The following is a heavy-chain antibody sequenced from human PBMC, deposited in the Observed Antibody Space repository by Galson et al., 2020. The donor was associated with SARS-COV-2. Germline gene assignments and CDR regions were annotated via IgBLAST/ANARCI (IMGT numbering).Heavy chain of an antibody. CDR3: ATWNSSAGAWGIDY. V-gene: IGHV4-39*07. CDR1: GGPISSGNRY. Sequence: SETLSLTCTVSGGPISSGNRYWAWIRQPPGQGLEWIGNIYYSGTTSYNPPLKSRVTISVDTSKDQFSLKLSSVTAADTAVYYCATWNSSAGAWGIDYWGQGTLVTVSS. D-gene: IGHD1-7*01. J-gene: IGHJ4*02. CDR2: IYYSGTT.